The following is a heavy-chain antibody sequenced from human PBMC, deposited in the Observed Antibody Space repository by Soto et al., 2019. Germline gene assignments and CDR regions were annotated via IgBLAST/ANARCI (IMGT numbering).Heavy chain of an antibody. Sequence: QVQLVESGGGVVQPGRSLRLSCAASGFALTPYAMHWVRQAPGKGLEWVAIISYDGSYKSYGDSVKGRFTISSDNSENSLYLQMAPLRSEGTAVYYCARDWDRGGGSYLWKCDLWGRGTLVTVSS. D-gene: IGHD1-26*01. J-gene: IGHJ2*01. CDR1: GFALTPYA. V-gene: IGHV3-30-3*01. CDR2: ISYDGSYK. CDR3: ARDWDRGGGSYLWKCDL.